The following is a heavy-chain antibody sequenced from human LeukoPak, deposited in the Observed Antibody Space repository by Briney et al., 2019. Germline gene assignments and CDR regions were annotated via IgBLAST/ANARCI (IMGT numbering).Heavy chain of an antibody. J-gene: IGHJ4*02. Sequence: SGPTLVNPTQTLTLTCTFSGFSLSTSGMCVSWIRQPPGKALEWLARIDWDDDKYYSTSLKTRLTISKDTSENQVVLTMTNMDPVDTATYYCARYYDILTGSPRFDYWGQGTLVTVSS. CDR2: IDWDDDK. D-gene: IGHD3-9*01. CDR3: ARYYDILTGSPRFDY. V-gene: IGHV2-70*11. CDR1: GFSLSTSGMC.